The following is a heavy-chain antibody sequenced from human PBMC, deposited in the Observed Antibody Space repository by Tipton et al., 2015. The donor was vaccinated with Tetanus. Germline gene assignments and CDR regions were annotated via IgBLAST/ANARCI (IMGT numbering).Heavy chain of an antibody. D-gene: IGHD4-17*01. Sequence: LRLSCAVYGGSFSGFFWSWVRQSPGKGLEWIGEINHSGSTNYNPSLKSRVTISVDTSKNQFSLKLSSVTAADTAVYYCVRDRGLTTSGGIGMDVWGQGTTVTVSS. J-gene: IGHJ6*02. CDR1: GGSFSGFF. CDR3: VRDRGLTTSGGIGMDV. CDR2: INHSGST. V-gene: IGHV4-34*01.